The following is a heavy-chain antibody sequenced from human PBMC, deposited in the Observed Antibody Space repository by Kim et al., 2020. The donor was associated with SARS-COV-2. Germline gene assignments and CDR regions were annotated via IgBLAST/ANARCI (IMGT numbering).Heavy chain of an antibody. Sequence: ASVKVSCKASGYTFTTYGISWVRQAPGRGLEWMGWISVYNGKTNYAQNLQVRVTMTTDTSTRTAYMELRSLRSDDTAVYYCARDSHDDVNYYGPGSYYYYYGMDVWGQGTTVTVSS. CDR3: ARDSHDDVNYYGPGSYYYYYGMDV. CDR1: GYTFTTYG. J-gene: IGHJ6*02. V-gene: IGHV1-18*04. CDR2: ISVYNGKT. D-gene: IGHD3-10*01.